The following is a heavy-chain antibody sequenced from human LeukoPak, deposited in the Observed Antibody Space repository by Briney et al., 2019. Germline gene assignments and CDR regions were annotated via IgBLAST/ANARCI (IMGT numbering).Heavy chain of an antibody. D-gene: IGHD3-22*01. CDR3: ATAGYDSSGYPNWFDP. Sequence: GASVKLSCTVSVYTLTALSMHCGTQAPGKGLEWMGGFDPEDGETIYAQKFQGRVTMTEDTSTDTAYMELRSLRSEDTAVYYCATAGYDSSGYPNWFDPWGQGSLVTVSS. CDR2: FDPEDGET. J-gene: IGHJ5*02. CDR1: VYTLTALS. V-gene: IGHV1-24*01.